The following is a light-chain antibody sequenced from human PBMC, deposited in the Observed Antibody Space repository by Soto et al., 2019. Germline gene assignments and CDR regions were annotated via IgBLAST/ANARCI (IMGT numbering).Light chain of an antibody. CDR3: QLYNSYSRT. CDR2: KAS. CDR1: QSMDSW. V-gene: IGKV1-5*03. J-gene: IGKJ1*01. Sequence: DIQMTQSPSTLSASIEDRVTITCRASQSMDSWLAWYQQKPGKAPKLLIYKASSLQTGVPSRFSGSGSGTEFTLTISSLQPDDFATYYCQLYNSYSRTFGQGTKVEVK.